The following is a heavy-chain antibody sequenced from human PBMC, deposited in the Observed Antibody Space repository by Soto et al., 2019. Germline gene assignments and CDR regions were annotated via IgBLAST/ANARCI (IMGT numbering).Heavy chain of an antibody. CDR2: IHYTGSI. CDR1: GGSISSEYYH. CDR3: AREDDGGDRDYYGLDV. D-gene: IGHD2-21*02. Sequence: QVQLQQSVPGLVEPSQTLSLTCIVSGGSISSEYYHWTWIRQSPGKGLEWIGYIHYTGSIMYNPSFKSRLTMAVDTSKNQFSLQLTSVTAADTAVYFCAREDDGGDRDYYGLDVWGQGTTVTVSS. V-gene: IGHV4-30-4*08. J-gene: IGHJ6*02.